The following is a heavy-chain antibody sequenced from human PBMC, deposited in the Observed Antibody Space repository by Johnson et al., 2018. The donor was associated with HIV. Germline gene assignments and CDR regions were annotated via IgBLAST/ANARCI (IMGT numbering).Heavy chain of an antibody. V-gene: IGHV3-30*19. CDR2: TWYDGSNP. D-gene: IGHD3-16*01. CDR3: ARAGLTYTLDAFDI. J-gene: IGHJ3*02. CDR1: GFTFSTYG. Sequence: QVQLVESGGGVVQPGRSLRLSCAASGFTFSTYGMHWVRQAPGKGLEWVAVTWYDGSNPYYADSVKGRFTISRDNSKNTLYLQMNSLRAEDMAVYYCARAGLTYTLDAFDIWGQGTLVTVSS.